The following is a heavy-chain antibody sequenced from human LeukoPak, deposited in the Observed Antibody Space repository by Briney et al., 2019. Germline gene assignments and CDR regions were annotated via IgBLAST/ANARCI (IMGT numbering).Heavy chain of an antibody. Sequence: GGSLRLSCAASGFTFSSYSMNWVRQAPGKGLEWVSSISTSSSYINYADSVKGRFTISRDIAKKSLYLQMNSLRAEDTAVYYCARVYQGVSLFDGIDYWGQGTLVTVSS. CDR1: GFTFSSYS. D-gene: IGHD3-10*01. CDR2: ISTSSSYI. V-gene: IGHV3-21*01. J-gene: IGHJ4*02. CDR3: ARVYQGVSLFDGIDY.